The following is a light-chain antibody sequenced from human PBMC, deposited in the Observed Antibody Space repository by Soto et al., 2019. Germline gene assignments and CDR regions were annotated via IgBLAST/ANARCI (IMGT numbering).Light chain of an antibody. CDR2: GAS. Sequence: EIVLTQSPGTLSLSPGERATLSCRASQSVSSNYLAWYQQKPGQAPRLLIYGASSRATGIPDRFSGSGSGTDFTLTISRLEPEDFAVYYCQQYGSSSWTFGQGPRWIS. CDR1: QSVSSNY. V-gene: IGKV3-20*01. J-gene: IGKJ1*01. CDR3: QQYGSSSWT.